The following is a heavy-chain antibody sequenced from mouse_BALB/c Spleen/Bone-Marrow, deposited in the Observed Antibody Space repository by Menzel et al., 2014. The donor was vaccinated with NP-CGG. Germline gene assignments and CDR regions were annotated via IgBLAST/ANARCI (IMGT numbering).Heavy chain of an antibody. J-gene: IGHJ2*01. CDR3: ARFYDGYYLPLDY. D-gene: IGHD2-3*01. CDR1: GYTFTDYW. CDR2: INPSTGYT. V-gene: IGHV1-7*01. Sequence: VKLVESGAELAKPGASVKMSCKASGYTFTDYWMHWVKQRPGQGLEWLGYINPSTGYTEYNQKLKDKATLTADKSSSTAYMQLNSLTSEDSAVYYCARFYDGYYLPLDYWGQGTTLTVSS.